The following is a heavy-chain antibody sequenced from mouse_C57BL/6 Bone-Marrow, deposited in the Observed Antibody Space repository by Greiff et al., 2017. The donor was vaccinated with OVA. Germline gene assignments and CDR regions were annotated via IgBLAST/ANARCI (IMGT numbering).Heavy chain of an antibody. V-gene: IGHV1-15*01. CDR3: TRWRWNGNLFAY. Sequence: QVQLKESGAELVRPGASVTLSCKASGYTFTDYEMHWVKQTPVHGLEWIGAIDPETGGTAYNQKFKGKAILTADKSSSTAYMELRSLTSEDSAVYYWTRWRWNGNLFAYWGQGTLVTVSA. J-gene: IGHJ3*01. CDR2: IDPETGGT. D-gene: IGHD2-1*01. CDR1: GYTFTDYE.